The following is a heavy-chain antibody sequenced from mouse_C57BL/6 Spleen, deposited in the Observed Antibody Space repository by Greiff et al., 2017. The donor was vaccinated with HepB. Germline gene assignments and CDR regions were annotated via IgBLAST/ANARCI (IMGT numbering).Heavy chain of an antibody. CDR2: INPNNGGT. V-gene: IGHV1-26*01. Sequence: VQLQQSGPELVKPGASVKISCKASGYTFTDYYMHWVKQSHGKSLEWIGDINPNNGGTSYNQKFKGKATLTVDKSSSTAYMELRSLTSEDSAVYYCARREATVVATSAFDYWGQGTTLTVSS. CDR3: ARREATVVATSAFDY. CDR1: GYTFTDYY. D-gene: IGHD1-1*01. J-gene: IGHJ2*01.